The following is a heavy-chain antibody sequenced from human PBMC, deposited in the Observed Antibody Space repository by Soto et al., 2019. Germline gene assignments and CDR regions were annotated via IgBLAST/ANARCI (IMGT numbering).Heavy chain of an antibody. CDR1: GYSISRDYF. CDR3: VRGGYSGYDRYYFDY. D-gene: IGHD5-12*01. V-gene: IGHV4-38-2*02. CDR2: IYHSGST. J-gene: IGHJ4*02. Sequence: NPAETLSLTCTVSGYSISRDYFWGWIRQPPGKGLEWIASIYHSGSTYFNPSVKSRVSISIDTSKNQFSLRLNSVTAADTAVYYCVRGGYSGYDRYYFDYWGQATLVTVSS.